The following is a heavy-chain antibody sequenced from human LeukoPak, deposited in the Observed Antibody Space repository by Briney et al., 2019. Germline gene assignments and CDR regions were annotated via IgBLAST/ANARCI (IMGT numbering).Heavy chain of an antibody. V-gene: IGHV4-4*07. J-gene: IGHJ4*02. CDR1: GDSISSYY. CDR3: ARDSSSSWYYFDY. Sequence: SETRSLTCTVDGDSISSYYWSWIRQPAGKGPEWIWRIYSSGSTNYNPSLKSRVTMSVDTSKNQFSLKLTSVTAADTAVYYCARDSSSSWYYFDYWGQGTLVTVSS. CDR2: IYSSGST. D-gene: IGHD6-13*01.